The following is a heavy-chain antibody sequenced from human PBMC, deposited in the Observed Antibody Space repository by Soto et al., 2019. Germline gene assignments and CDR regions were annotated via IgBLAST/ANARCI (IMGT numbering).Heavy chain of an antibody. CDR3: AKGEGDSGYEGELGH. CDR1: GFTFSSYG. D-gene: IGHD5-12*01. CDR2: ISYDGSNK. Sequence: QVQLVESGGGVVQPGRSLRISCAASGFTFSSYGMHWVRQAPGKGLEWVAVISYDGSNKYYADSVKGRFTISRDNSKNTLYLQMNSLRAEDTAVYYCAKGEGDSGYEGELGHWGQGTLVTGSS. V-gene: IGHV3-30*18. J-gene: IGHJ4*02.